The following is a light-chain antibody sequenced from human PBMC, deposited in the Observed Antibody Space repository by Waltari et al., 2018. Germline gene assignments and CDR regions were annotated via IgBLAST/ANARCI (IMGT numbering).Light chain of an antibody. CDR2: DVN. CDR1: SSDLGTYNY. J-gene: IGLJ2*01. V-gene: IGLV2-14*03. CDR3: CSYTTTGPVV. Sequence: QSVLTQPASVSGSPGQSITISCTGTSSDLGTYNYVSWYQQHPGRAPKLIIFDVNVRPSWVSNRFSGSKSGNTAFLTISGLQTEDEGHFYCCSYTTTGPVVFGGVTKLTVL.